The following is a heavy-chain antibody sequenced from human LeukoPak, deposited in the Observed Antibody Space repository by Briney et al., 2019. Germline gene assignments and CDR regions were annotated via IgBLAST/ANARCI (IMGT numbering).Heavy chain of an antibody. D-gene: IGHD3-10*01. CDR3: AWDVLVSGGSYYHGF. CDR1: GYALTELS. Sequence: ASVKVSCKVSGYALTELSIHWVRQAPGKGFEWMGGVDPKDGETIYAQNFQDRVTVTDDRYTDTSYMELSGLTSEDTALYYCAWDVLVSGGSYYHGFWGQGTLVTVSS. J-gene: IGHJ4*02. CDR2: VDPKDGET. V-gene: IGHV1-24*01.